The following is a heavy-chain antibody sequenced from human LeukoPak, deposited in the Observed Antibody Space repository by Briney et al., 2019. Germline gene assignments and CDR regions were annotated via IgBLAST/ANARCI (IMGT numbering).Heavy chain of an antibody. Sequence: SETLSLTCTVSGGSISSGSYYWGWIRQPPGKGLEWLGSIYYSGSTYYNPSLKSRVAISVDTSRNQFSLKLSSVTAADTAVYYCARPSSSWHSFDYWGQGTLVTVSS. CDR2: IYYSGST. J-gene: IGHJ4*02. CDR1: GGSISSGSYY. D-gene: IGHD6-13*01. V-gene: IGHV4-39*01. CDR3: ARPSSSWHSFDY.